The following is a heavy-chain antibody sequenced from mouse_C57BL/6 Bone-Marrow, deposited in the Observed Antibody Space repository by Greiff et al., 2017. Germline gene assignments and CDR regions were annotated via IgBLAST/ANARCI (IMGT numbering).Heavy chain of an antibody. V-gene: IGHV1-52*01. D-gene: IGHD1-1*01. CDR1: GYTFTSYW. CDR3: ARRNYGSTPFDY. Sequence: VKLQQPGAELVRPGSSVKLSCKASGYTFTSYWMHWVKQRPIQGLEWIGNIDPSDSETHYNQKFKDKATLTVDKSSSTAYMQLSSLTSEDSAVYYCARRNYGSTPFDYWGQGTTLTVSS. CDR2: IDPSDSET. J-gene: IGHJ2*01.